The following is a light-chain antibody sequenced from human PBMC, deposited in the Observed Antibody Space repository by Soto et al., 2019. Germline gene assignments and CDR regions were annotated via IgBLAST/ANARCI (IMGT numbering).Light chain of an antibody. Sequence: DIQMTQSPSTLSASVGDIVTITCRASQSISNRLAWYQQKPGKAPKVLIYDASSLESGVPSRFIGSGSGTEFILTISSLQPDDFATYYCQHYGGMWTFGQGTKVDIK. J-gene: IGKJ1*01. CDR2: DAS. CDR3: QHYGGMWT. V-gene: IGKV1-5*01. CDR1: QSISNR.